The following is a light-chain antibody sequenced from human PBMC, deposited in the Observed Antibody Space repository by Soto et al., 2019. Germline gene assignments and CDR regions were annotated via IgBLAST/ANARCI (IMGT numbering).Light chain of an antibody. CDR3: MRGTHWPPNT. CDR1: QSLAYSDGNTY. CDR2: KVS. Sequence: DVVMTQSPLSLPVTLGQPASISCRSSQSLAYSDGNTYLNWFQQRPGQAPRRLIYKVSNRDSGVPDRVRSSGSRTDFALKISRVEAEDVWVYYRMRGTHWPPNTLGQGTKLEIK. J-gene: IGKJ2*01. V-gene: IGKV2-30*01.